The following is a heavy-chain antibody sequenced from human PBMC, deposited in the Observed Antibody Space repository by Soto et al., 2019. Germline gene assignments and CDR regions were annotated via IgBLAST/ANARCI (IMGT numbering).Heavy chain of an antibody. V-gene: IGHV3-66*01. CDR3: ARVVSSRYY. Sequence: EVQLVESGGGLVQPGGSLRLSCAASGFTVSSNYMSCVRQAPGKGLEWVSAIYSGGSTYYADSVKGRFTISRDNSKNTLYLQMNSLRDEDPAVYYCARVVSSRYYWGQGTLVTVSS. CDR1: GFTVSSNY. CDR2: IYSGGST. J-gene: IGHJ4*02.